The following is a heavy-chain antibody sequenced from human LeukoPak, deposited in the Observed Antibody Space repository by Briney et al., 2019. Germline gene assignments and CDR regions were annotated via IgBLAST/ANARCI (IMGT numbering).Heavy chain of an antibody. D-gene: IGHD2-2*01. J-gene: IGHJ4*02. CDR3: ATALEISSTSPFDY. V-gene: IGHV1-69*10. Sequence: PGASVKVSCKASGGTFSKFGISWVRQAPGQGLEWLGGIIPILGIANYAQKFQGRVTITADKSTSTAYMELSSLRSEDTAVYYCATALEISSTSPFDYWGQGTLVTVSS. CDR1: GGTFSKFG. CDR2: IIPILGIA.